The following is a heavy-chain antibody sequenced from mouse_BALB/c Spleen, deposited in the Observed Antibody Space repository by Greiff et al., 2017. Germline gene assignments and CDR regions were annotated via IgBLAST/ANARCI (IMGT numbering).Heavy chain of an antibody. CDR2: ISSGGSYT. Sequence: EVMLVESGGGLVKPGGSLKLSCAASGFTFSSYAMSWVRQSPEKRLEWVAEISSGGSYTYYPDTVTGRFTISRDNAKNTLYLEMSSLRSEDTAMYYCARESTGTDAMDYWGQGTSVTVSS. CDR3: ARESTGTDAMDY. J-gene: IGHJ4*01. D-gene: IGHD4-1*02. V-gene: IGHV5-9-4*01. CDR1: GFTFSSYA.